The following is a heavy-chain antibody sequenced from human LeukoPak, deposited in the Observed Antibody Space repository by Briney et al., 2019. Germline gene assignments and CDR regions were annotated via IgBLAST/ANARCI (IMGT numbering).Heavy chain of an antibody. Sequence: GGSLRLSCAASGFTFSTYSMNWVRQAPGKGLEWVSYISSGSSTIYYADSVKGRFTISRDNAKNSLYLQMNSLRDEDTAVYYCARGAYCGGDCFFFDYWGQGTLVTVSS. V-gene: IGHV3-48*02. D-gene: IGHD2-21*02. CDR3: ARGAYCGGDCFFFDY. CDR2: ISSGSSTI. CDR1: GFTFSTYS. J-gene: IGHJ4*02.